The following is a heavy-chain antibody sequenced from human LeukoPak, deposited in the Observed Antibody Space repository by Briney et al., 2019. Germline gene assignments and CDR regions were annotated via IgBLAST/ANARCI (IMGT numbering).Heavy chain of an antibody. Sequence: SETLSLTCTVSGGSISSSSYYWGWIRQPPGKGLEWIGSIYYSGSTYYNPSLKSRVTISVDTSKNQFSLKLSSVTAADTAVYYCARGESITMVRGVIHFDYWGQGTLVTVSS. CDR3: ARGESITMVRGVIHFDY. D-gene: IGHD3-10*01. V-gene: IGHV4-39*07. CDR2: IYYSGST. CDR1: GGSISSSSYY. J-gene: IGHJ4*02.